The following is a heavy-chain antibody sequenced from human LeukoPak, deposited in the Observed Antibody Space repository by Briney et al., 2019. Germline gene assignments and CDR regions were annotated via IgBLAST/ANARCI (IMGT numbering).Heavy chain of an antibody. Sequence: KPSETLSLTCAVYGGSFSGYYWSWIRQPPGKGLEWIGEINHSGSTNYNPSLKSRVTISVDTSKNQFSLKLSSVTAADTAVYYCARIRGGSYYHFDYWGQGTLVTVSS. CDR2: INHSGST. CDR1: GGSFSGYY. V-gene: IGHV4-34*01. CDR3: ARIRGGSYYHFDY. D-gene: IGHD1-26*01. J-gene: IGHJ4*02.